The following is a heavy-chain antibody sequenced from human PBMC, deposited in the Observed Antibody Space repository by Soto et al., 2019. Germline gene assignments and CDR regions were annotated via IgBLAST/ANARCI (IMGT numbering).Heavy chain of an antibody. CDR1: GYTFTSYD. J-gene: IGHJ3*02. D-gene: IGHD2-2*01. CDR3: ASPYVAALSTSYAFDI. CDR2: MNPNSGNT. V-gene: IGHV1-8*01. Sequence: GASVKVSCKASGYTFTSYDINWVRQANGQGLEWMGWMNPNSGNTGYAQKFQGRVTMTRNTSISTAYMELSSLRSEDTAAYYCASPYVAALSTSYAFDIWGQGTMVTVSS.